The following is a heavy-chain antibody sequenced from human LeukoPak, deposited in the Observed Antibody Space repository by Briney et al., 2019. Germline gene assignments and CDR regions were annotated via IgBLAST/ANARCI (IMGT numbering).Heavy chain of an antibody. D-gene: IGHD3-10*01. J-gene: IGHJ3*02. CDR1: GFTFSRYW. V-gene: IGHV3-7*04. Sequence: PGGCLRLSCAASGFTFSRYWISWVRQAPGKRPEWGANIKQDGSEKYYVDSVMGRFTISRDNAKNSLYLQMNSLRVEDAALYYCARWAGAFDIWGQGTMVTVSS. CDR2: IKQDGSEK. CDR3: ARWAGAFDI.